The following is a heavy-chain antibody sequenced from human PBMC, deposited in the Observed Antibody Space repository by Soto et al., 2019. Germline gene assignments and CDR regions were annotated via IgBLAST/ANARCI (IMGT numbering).Heavy chain of an antibody. V-gene: IGHV3-23*01. CDR2: ISGSGGST. D-gene: IGHD3-10*01. CDR3: ATRKEDLWGPDV. CDR1: GFTFSSYA. Sequence: EVQLLESGGGLVQPGGSLRLSCAASGFTFSSYAMSWVRQAPGKGLEWVSAISGSGGSTYYADSVKGRFTISRDNSKNTLYLQMNSLRAEDTAVYYGATRKEDLWGPDVWGQGTTVTVSS. J-gene: IGHJ6*02.